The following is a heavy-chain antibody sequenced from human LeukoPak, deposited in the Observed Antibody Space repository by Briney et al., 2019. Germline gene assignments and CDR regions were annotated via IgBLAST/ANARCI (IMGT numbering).Heavy chain of an antibody. CDR3: ARGGSGRAPFDY. D-gene: IGHD3-10*01. Sequence: GGSLRLSCAASGFTFSGSALHWVRQASGKGVEWVGRIRSTANGYATAYAASGKGRFTIARDETKKTGYVQMDSLKTEDTAVYYCARGGSGRAPFDYWGQGTLVTVSS. CDR2: IRSTANGYAT. V-gene: IGHV3-73*01. CDR1: GFTFSGSA. J-gene: IGHJ4*02.